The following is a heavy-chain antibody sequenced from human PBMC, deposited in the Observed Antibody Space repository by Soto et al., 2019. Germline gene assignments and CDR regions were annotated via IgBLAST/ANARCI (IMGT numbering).Heavy chain of an antibody. CDR3: ARAGSSSWSDYYYGMDV. V-gene: IGHV4-39*07. Sequence: SETLSLTCTVSGGSISSSSYYWGWIRQPPGKGLEWIGRIYYSGSTNYNPSLKSRVTISVDKSKNQFSLKLSSVTAADTAVYYCARAGSSSWSDYYYGMDVWGQGTTVTVSS. CDR2: IYYSGST. CDR1: GGSISSSSYY. D-gene: IGHD6-13*01. J-gene: IGHJ6*02.